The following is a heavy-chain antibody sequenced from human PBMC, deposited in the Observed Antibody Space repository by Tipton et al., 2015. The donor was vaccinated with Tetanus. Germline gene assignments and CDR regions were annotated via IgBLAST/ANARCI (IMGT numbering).Heavy chain of an antibody. CDR1: GFTFRSYG. J-gene: IGHJ4*02. Sequence: SLRLSCAASGFTFRSYGMHWVRQAPGKGLEWVALIWYDGSNKNYADSAKGRFTISRDNAKNSLFLEMNTLRGDDTAVYYCVSGSALDYWGQGTRITVSS. CDR3: VSGSALDY. V-gene: IGHV3-33*02. CDR2: IWYDGSNK. D-gene: IGHD6-25*01.